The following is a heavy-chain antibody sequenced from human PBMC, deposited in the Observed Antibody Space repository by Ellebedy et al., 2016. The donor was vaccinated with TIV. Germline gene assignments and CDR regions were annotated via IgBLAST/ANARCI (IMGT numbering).Heavy chain of an antibody. J-gene: IGHJ4*02. CDR1: GFTFNDYV. CDR3: ARRVFSGWANYFDS. CDR2: LSGSGRST. D-gene: IGHD6-19*01. Sequence: GESLKISCAASGFTFNDYVMSWVRQAPGKGLEWVSSLSGSGRSTYYADSVEGRFTISRDNSRDTLYLQLNSLTVDDTALYYCARRVFSGWANYFDSWGQGTLVTVSS. V-gene: IGHV3-23*01.